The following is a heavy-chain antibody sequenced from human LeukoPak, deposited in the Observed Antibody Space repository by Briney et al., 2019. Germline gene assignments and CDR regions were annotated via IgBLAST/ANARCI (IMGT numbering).Heavy chain of an antibody. Sequence: PGGALRLSCAASGFTFSSFEMKWVRQAPGKGVEGLSYITSSGTITHYAASVEGRFTISRDTSKNTLYLQMGSLRVEDMAVYYCARARSFFSYMDVWGKGTTVTVSS. CDR1: GFTFSSFE. D-gene: IGHD3-10*01. V-gene: IGHV3-48*03. CDR2: ITSSGTIT. CDR3: ARARSFFSYMDV. J-gene: IGHJ6*03.